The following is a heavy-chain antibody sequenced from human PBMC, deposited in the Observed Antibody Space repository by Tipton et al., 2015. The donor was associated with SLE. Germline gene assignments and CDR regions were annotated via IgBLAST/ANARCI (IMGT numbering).Heavy chain of an antibody. CDR3: ARDVVGATEGLDY. CDR2: VSYDGSNK. Sequence: SLRLSCAASGFTFSIYHMHWVRQAPGKGLEWVAVVSYDGSNKYYADSVKGRFTISRDNSKNTLYLQMTTLRAEDTAVYFCARDVVGATEGLDYWGQGTLVTVSS. V-gene: IGHV3-30*04. D-gene: IGHD1-26*01. CDR1: GFTFSIYH. J-gene: IGHJ4*02.